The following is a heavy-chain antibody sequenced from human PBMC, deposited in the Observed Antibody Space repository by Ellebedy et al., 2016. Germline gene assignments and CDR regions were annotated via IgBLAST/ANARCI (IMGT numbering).Heavy chain of an antibody. D-gene: IGHD3-9*01. CDR3: ARGRGILTGYPRVYYFDY. CDR2: INHSGST. Sequence: SETLSLTCAVYGGSFSGYYWSWIRQPPGKGLEWIGEINHSGSTNYNPSLKSQVTISVDTSKNQFSLKLSSVTAADTAVYYCARGRGILTGYPRVYYFDYWGQGTLVTVSS. V-gene: IGHV4-34*01. CDR1: GGSFSGYY. J-gene: IGHJ4*02.